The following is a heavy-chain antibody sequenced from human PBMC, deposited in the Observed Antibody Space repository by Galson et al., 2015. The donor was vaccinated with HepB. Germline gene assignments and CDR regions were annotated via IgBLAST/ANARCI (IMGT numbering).Heavy chain of an antibody. J-gene: IGHJ5*02. CDR2: IIPIFGTA. Sequence: SVKVSCKASGGTFSTYAISWVRQAPGQGLEWMGGIIPIFGTANYAQKFQGRVTITADESTSTAYMELSSLRSEDAAVYYCARVITMVRGVISWFDPWGQGTLVTVSS. CDR1: GGTFSTYA. V-gene: IGHV1-69*13. CDR3: ARVITMVRGVISWFDP. D-gene: IGHD3-10*01.